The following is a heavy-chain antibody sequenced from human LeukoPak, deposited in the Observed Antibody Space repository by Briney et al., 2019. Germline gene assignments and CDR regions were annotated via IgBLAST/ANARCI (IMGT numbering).Heavy chain of an antibody. J-gene: IGHJ5*02. CDR2: INHSGST. Sequence: SETLSLTCAVYGGSFSGYYWSWIRQPPGKGLEWIGEINHSGSTNYNPSLKSRVTISVDTSNNQFSLKLSSVTAADTAVYYCARGSRWFDPWGQGTLVTVSS. CDR1: GGSFSGYY. V-gene: IGHV4-34*01. CDR3: ARGSRWFDP. D-gene: IGHD2-21*02.